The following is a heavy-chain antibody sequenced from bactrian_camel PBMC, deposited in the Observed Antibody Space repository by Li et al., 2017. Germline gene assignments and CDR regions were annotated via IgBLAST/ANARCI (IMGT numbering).Heavy chain of an antibody. CDR3: AACLPEQPWSTAGYPNY. J-gene: IGHJ4*01. Sequence: HVQLVESGGGSVQAGGSLKLSCAVSGYVFSVCGMGWYRQAPGKEHELVSTISTDGTTSYADSVKGRFTISEDRAKNTLFLQMNSLKTEDTVVYYCAACLPEQPWSTAGYPNYWGQGTQVTVS. CDR2: ISTDGTT. V-gene: IGHV3S53*01. D-gene: IGHD1*01. CDR1: GYVFSVCG.